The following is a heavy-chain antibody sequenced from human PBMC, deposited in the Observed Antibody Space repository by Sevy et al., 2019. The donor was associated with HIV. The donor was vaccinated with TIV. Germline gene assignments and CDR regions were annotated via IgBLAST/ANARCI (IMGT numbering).Heavy chain of an antibody. J-gene: IGHJ3*01. CDR1: GGSINSDH. V-gene: IGHV4-59*08. Sequence: SETLSLTCTVSGGSINSDHWNWIRQPPGKGLEWIGSVYYTGGTNYNPSLKNRVTISVDRTTNQYSLNLSSVTAADTAGYYCARRNDFDFWGQGTMVTVSS. CDR3: ARRNDFDF. CDR2: VYYTGGT.